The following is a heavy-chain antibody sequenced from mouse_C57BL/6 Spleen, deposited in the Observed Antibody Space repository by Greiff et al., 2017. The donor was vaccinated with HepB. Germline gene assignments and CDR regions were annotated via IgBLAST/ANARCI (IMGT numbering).Heavy chain of an antibody. CDR2: INPGSGGT. D-gene: IGHD2-4*01. CDR1: GYAFTNYL. J-gene: IGHJ2*01. V-gene: IGHV1-54*01. CDR3: ARSGYDYPDY. Sequence: VQLQQSGAELVRPGPSVKVSCKASGYAFTNYLIEWVKQRPGQGLEWIGVINPGSGGTNYNEKFKGKATLTADKSSSTAYMQLSSLTSEDSAVYFCARSGYDYPDYWGQGTTLTVSS.